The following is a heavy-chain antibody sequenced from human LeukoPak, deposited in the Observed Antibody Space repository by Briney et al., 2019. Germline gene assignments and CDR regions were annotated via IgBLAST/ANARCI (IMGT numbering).Heavy chain of an antibody. J-gene: IGHJ5*02. CDR2: ISSSSSTI. CDR3: ARDTSGT. Sequence: GGSLRLSCAASGFTFSSYSMNWVRQAPGKGLEWVSCISSSSSTIYYADSVKGRFTISRDNAKNSLYLQMNSLRAEDTAVYYCARDTSGTWGQGTLVTVSS. D-gene: IGHD2-15*01. V-gene: IGHV3-48*04. CDR1: GFTFSSYS.